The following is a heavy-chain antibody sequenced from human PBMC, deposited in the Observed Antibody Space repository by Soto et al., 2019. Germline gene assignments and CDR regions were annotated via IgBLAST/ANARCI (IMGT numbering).Heavy chain of an antibody. CDR1: GYTFTGYH. CDR3: ERRVGVHKCFDT. Sequence: ASVKVSCKASGYTFTGYHIHWVRQAPGQGLEWMGWINTNSGDTNYAQKFQGWVTMTRDTSINTAYMQLSRLTSDATAVYDSERRVGVHKCFDTWGQGTRVTVSS. CDR2: INTNSGDT. J-gene: IGHJ5*02. V-gene: IGHV1-2*04. D-gene: IGHD3-10*01.